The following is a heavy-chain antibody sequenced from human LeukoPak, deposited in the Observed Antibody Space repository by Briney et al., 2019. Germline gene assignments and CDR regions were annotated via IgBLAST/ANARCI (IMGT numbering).Heavy chain of an antibody. CDR1: GYTLTELS. J-gene: IGHJ4*02. CDR3: ARGTESGLFDY. D-gene: IGHD3-3*01. V-gene: IGHV1-24*01. Sequence: GASVKVSCKVSGYTLTELSMHWVRQAPGKGLEWMGGFDPEDGETIYAQKFQGRVTITADKSTSTAYMELSSLRSEDTAVYYCARGTESGLFDYWSQGTLVTVSS. CDR2: FDPEDGET.